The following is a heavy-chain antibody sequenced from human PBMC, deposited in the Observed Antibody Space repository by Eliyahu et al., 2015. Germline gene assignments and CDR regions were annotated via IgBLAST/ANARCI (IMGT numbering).Heavy chain of an antibody. J-gene: IGHJ3*02. V-gene: IGHV4-30-2*01. Sequence: QLQLQESGSGLVKPSQTLSLTCAVSGGSIXSGGYSWRWIRQPPGKGLEWIGYIYHSGSTYYNPSLKSRVTISVDRSKNQFSLKLSSVTAADTAVYYCARGHGDLSQSDAFDIWGQGTMVTVSS. D-gene: IGHD4-17*01. CDR2: IYHSGST. CDR1: GGSIXSGGYS. CDR3: ARGHGDLSQSDAFDI.